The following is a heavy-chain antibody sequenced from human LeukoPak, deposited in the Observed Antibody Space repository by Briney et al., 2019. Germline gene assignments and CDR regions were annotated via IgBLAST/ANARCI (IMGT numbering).Heavy chain of an antibody. CDR1: GGSFSGYY. CDR3: ARRRYQLHRRYFDL. D-gene: IGHD2-2*01. Sequence: PSETLSLTCAVYGGSFSGYYWSWIRQPPGKGLEWIGEINHSGSTNHNPSLKSRVTISVDTSKNQFSLKLSSVTAADTTIYYCARRRYQLHRRYFDLWGRGTLVTVSS. CDR2: INHSGST. V-gene: IGHV4-34*01. J-gene: IGHJ2*01.